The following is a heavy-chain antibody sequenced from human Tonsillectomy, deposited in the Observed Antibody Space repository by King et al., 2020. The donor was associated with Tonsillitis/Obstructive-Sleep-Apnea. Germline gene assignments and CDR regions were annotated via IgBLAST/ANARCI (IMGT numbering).Heavy chain of an antibody. CDR3: AREVPSPYYFDY. Sequence: VQLQESGPGLVKPSQTLSLTCTVSGDSISGGGYYWTWIRQHPGKGLEWIGYIYYSGSTFYNPSLQTRITISLDTSKNQFSLKLSSVTAADTAVYYCAREVPSPYYFDYWGQGILVTVSS. CDR2: IYYSGST. J-gene: IGHJ4*02. D-gene: IGHD2-2*01. CDR1: GDSISGGGYY. V-gene: IGHV4-31*03.